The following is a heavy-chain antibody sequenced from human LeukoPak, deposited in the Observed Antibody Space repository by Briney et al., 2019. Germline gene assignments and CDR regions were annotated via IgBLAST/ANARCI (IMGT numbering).Heavy chain of an antibody. CDR2: IATSSDYI. CDR1: GFTFSTYS. J-gene: IGHJ3*02. Sequence: GGSLRLSCAASGFTFSTYSMNWVRQAPGKGLEWVSSIATSSDYIYYAGSLKGRFTISRDNAKNSLYLHLNSLRPDDTAVYYCARGRSITILRGVAISDGFDIWGQGTKVTVS. V-gene: IGHV3-21*06. CDR3: ARGRSITILRGVAISDGFDI. D-gene: IGHD3-10*01.